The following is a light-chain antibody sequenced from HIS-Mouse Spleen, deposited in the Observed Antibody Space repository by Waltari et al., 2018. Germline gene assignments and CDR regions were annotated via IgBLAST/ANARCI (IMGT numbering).Light chain of an antibody. CDR3: SSYAGSNNLV. Sequence: QSALTQPPSASGSPGQSVTISCTGTSSDVGGSNYVSWYPQHPGKAPKLMIYEVSKRPSGVPDRFSGSKSGNTASLTVSGLQAEDEADYYCSSYAGSNNLVFGGGTKLTVL. CDR1: SSDVGGSNY. CDR2: EVS. V-gene: IGLV2-8*01. J-gene: IGLJ2*01.